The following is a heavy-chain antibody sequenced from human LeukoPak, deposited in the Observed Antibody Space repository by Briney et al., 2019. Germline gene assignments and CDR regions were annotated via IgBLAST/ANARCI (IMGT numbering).Heavy chain of an antibody. Sequence: GESLRLSCAASGFIFSSYSMNWVRQTPGKGLEWVSSISGNSKYIFYADSVKGRFTISRDDAKNSLYLQTNSLRAEDTAVYYCARFETRGTGDSDFWGQGTLVTVSS. CDR1: GFIFSSYS. D-gene: IGHD3/OR15-3a*01. CDR3: ARFETRGTGDSDF. V-gene: IGHV3-21*01. CDR2: ISGNSKYI. J-gene: IGHJ4*02.